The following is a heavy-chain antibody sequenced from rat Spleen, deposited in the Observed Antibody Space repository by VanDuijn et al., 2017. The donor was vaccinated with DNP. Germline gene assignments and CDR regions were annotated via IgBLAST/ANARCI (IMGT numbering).Heavy chain of an antibody. CDR3: AKGPNYGGWSDYFDY. CDR2: INKDSSTI. Sequence: EVKLVESGGGLVQPGRSLKLSCAASGFNFNDYWMGWVRQAPGKGLEWIGQINKDSSTINYIQSLKDKFTISRDNVQNTLYLQMSKVGSEDTAIYYCAKGPNYGGWSDYFDYWGQGVMVTVSS. CDR1: GFNFNDYW. J-gene: IGHJ2*01. V-gene: IGHV4-2*01. D-gene: IGHD1-11*01.